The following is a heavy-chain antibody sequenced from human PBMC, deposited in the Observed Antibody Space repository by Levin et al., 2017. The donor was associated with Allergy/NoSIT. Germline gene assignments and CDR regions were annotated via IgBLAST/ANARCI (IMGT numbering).Heavy chain of an antibody. Sequence: PGGSLRLSCVAYGFTFSRYGMHWVRQAPGKGLECVAVISYDGSDKYYADSVKGRFTMSRDNSNNTLYLQMNSLRAEDTAVYYCAKETEAKVLRYFDWFSRGFDYWGQGTLVTVSS. CDR1: GFTFSRYG. CDR3: AKETEAKVLRYFDWFSRGFDY. D-gene: IGHD3-9*01. J-gene: IGHJ4*02. V-gene: IGHV3-30*18. CDR2: ISYDGSDK.